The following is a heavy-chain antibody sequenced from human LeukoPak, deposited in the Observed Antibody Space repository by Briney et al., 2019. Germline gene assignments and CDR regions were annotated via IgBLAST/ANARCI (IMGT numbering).Heavy chain of an antibody. J-gene: IGHJ4*02. CDR1: GYTFTSYG. Sequence: ASVEVSCKASGYTFTSYGISWVRQAPGQGLEWMGWISAYNGNTNYAQKLQGRVTMTTDTSTSTAYMELRSLRSDDTAVYYCAREVATTTSFDYWGQGTLVTVSS. CDR3: AREVATTTSFDY. CDR2: ISAYNGNT. V-gene: IGHV1-18*01. D-gene: IGHD5-12*01.